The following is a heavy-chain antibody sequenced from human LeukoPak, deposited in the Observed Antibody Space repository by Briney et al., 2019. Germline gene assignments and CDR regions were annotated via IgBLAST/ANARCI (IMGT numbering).Heavy chain of an antibody. CDR1: GLTVSSNY. CDR2: IYSGGST. Sequence: GGSLRLSCAASGLTVSSNYMSWVRQAPGKGLEWVSVIYSGGSTYYADSVKGRFTISRDNSKNTLYLQMNSLRAEDTAVYYCARELSMGAFDYWGQGTLVTVSS. V-gene: IGHV3-66*01. CDR3: ARELSMGAFDY. J-gene: IGHJ4*02. D-gene: IGHD3-16*01.